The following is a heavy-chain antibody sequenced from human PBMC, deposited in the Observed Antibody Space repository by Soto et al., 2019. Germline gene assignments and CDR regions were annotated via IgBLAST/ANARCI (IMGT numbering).Heavy chain of an antibody. Sequence: GGSLRLSCAASGFTFSSYAMSWVRQAPGKGLEWVSAISGSGGSTYYADSVKGRFTISRDNSKNTLYLQMNSLRAEDTAVYYCAKGLKTRMGDFWSGYPGGYYYGMDVWGQGTTVTVSS. CDR1: GFTFSSYA. D-gene: IGHD3-3*01. CDR2: ISGSGGST. CDR3: AKGLKTRMGDFWSGYPGGYYYGMDV. J-gene: IGHJ6*02. V-gene: IGHV3-23*01.